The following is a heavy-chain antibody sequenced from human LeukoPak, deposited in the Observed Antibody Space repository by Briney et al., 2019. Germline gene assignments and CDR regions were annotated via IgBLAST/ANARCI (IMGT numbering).Heavy chain of an antibody. CDR1: GFNFGDYA. V-gene: IGHV3-49*04. CDR2: IRSKAYGGTT. D-gene: IGHD3-22*01. CDR3: TRGDYYDSSGYYFLFDY. J-gene: IGHJ4*02. Sequence: PGGSLRLSCTASGFNFGDYAMSWVRQAPGKGLEWVGFIRSKAYGGTTEYAASVKGRFTISRDDSKSIAYLQMNSLKAEGTAVYYCTRGDYYDSSGYYFLFDYWGQGTLVTVSS.